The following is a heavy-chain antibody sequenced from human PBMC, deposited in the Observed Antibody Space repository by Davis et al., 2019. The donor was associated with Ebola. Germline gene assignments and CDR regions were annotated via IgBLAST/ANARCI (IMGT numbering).Heavy chain of an antibody. V-gene: IGHV1-18*04. J-gene: IGHJ4*02. CDR1: GYTFTGYY. CDR3: AREYSGYNYFDY. Sequence: ASVKVSCKASGYTFTGYYMHWVRQAPGQGLEWMGWIRVYNGNTNYAQRLQGRVTMTTDTSTSTAYMELRSLRSDDTAVYYCAREYSGYNYFDYWGQGTLVTVSS. CDR2: IRVYNGNT. D-gene: IGHD5-12*01.